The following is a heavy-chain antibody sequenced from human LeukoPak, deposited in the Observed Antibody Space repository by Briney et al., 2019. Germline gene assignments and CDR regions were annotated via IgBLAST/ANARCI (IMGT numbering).Heavy chain of an antibody. Sequence: GGSLRLSCAASGFIFSSYEMNWVRQAPGKGLEWVSYISNSGSTIYYADSVKGRFTISRDNAKNSLYLQMNSLRAEDTAVYYCARGGYSNANKFYYYGMDVWGQGTTVTV. V-gene: IGHV3-48*03. D-gene: IGHD4-11*01. CDR3: ARGGYSNANKFYYYGMDV. J-gene: IGHJ6*02. CDR2: ISNSGSTI. CDR1: GFIFSSYE.